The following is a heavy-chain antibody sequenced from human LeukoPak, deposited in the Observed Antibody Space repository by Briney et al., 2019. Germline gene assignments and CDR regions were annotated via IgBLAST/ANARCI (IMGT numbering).Heavy chain of an antibody. Sequence: SETLSLTCTVSGGSISSTTYSWGWIRQPPGKGLEWIGYIYYSGSTNYNPSLKSRVTISVDTSKNQFSLKLSSVTAADTAVYYCARQTPLRFFDYWGQGTLVTVSS. CDR3: ARQTPLRFFDY. CDR2: IYYSGST. V-gene: IGHV4-61*05. J-gene: IGHJ4*02. D-gene: IGHD5-12*01. CDR1: GGSISSTTYS.